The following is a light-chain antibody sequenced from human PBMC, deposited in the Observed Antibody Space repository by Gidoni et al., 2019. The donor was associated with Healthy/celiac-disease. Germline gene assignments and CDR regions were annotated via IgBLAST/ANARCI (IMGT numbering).Light chain of an antibody. J-gene: IGKJ2*01. CDR3: QQYGSSPMYT. CDR1: QSVSSSY. Sequence: DIVLTQSPGTLSLSPGESATLSCRASQSVSSSYLAWYQQKPGQAPRLLIYGASSRATGIPDRFSGSGSGTDFTLTISRLEPEDLAVYYCQQYGSSPMYTFGQGTKLEIK. V-gene: IGKV3-20*01. CDR2: GAS.